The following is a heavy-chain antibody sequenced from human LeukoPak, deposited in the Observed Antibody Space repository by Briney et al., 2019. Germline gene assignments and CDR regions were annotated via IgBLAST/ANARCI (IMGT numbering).Heavy chain of an antibody. CDR3: TTGIGNYYYY. Sequence: GSLRLSCAASGSTFSRYWMHWVRQAPGKGLVWVSRVKSDGSDTIYADSVKGRFTISRDNAKYTLYLQMDSLRAEDTAVYYCTTGIGNYYYYWGQGTLVTVAS. D-gene: IGHD3-10*01. J-gene: IGHJ4*02. CDR1: GSTFSRYW. CDR2: VKSDGSDT. V-gene: IGHV3-74*01.